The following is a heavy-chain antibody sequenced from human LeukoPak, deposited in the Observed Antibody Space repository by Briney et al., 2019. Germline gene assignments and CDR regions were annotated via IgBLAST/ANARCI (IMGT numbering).Heavy chain of an antibody. CDR3: AKDIAAAGNFDY. CDR2: ISWNSGSI. V-gene: IGHV3-9*01. J-gene: IGHJ4*02. Sequence: PGGSLRLSCAASGFTVSSNYMSWVRQAPGKGLEWVSGISWNSGSIGYADSVKGRFTISRDNAKNSLYLQMNSLRAEDTALYYCAKDIAAAGNFDYWGRGTLVTVSS. D-gene: IGHD6-13*01. CDR1: GFTVSSNY.